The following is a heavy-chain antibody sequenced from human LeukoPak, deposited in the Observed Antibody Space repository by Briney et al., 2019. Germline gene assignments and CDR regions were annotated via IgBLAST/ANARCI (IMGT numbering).Heavy chain of an antibody. V-gene: IGHV1-2*02. Sequence: ASVRVSCKASGYTFTDYYIHWVRQAPGQGLEWMGWINPNSDYTFYAQKFQGRVTLTRDTSISTVYMELTTLTSDDTALYYCAVAPGDYWGQGTLVSVST. CDR3: AVAPGDY. CDR1: GYTFTDYY. J-gene: IGHJ4*02. CDR2: INPNSDYT. D-gene: IGHD2-21*01.